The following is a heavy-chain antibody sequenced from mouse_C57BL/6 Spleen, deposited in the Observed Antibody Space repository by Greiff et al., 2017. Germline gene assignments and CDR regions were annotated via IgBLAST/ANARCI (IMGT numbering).Heavy chain of an antibody. Sequence: EVKVVESGGGLVKPGGSLKLSCAASGFTFSSYAMSWVRQTPEKRLEWVATISDGGSYTYYPDNVKGRFTISRDNAKNNLYLQMSHLKSEDTAMYCGARETTVEPWYFDVWGTGTTVTVSS. CDR3: ARETTVEPWYFDV. J-gene: IGHJ1*03. CDR2: ISDGGSYT. D-gene: IGHD1-1*01. V-gene: IGHV5-4*01. CDR1: GFTFSSYA.